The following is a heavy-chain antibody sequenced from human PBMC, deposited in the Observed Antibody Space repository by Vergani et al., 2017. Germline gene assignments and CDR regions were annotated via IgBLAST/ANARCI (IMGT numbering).Heavy chain of an antibody. CDR1: GFTFSSYG. CDR2: IWYDGSNK. Sequence: QVQLVESGGGVVQPGRSLRLSCAASGFTFSSYGMHWVRQAPGKGLEWVAVIWYDGSNKYYADSVKGRFTISRDNSKNTLYLQMNSLRAEDTAVHYCARDPRIYDSSSFDYWGQGTLVTVSS. CDR3: ARDPRIYDSSSFDY. V-gene: IGHV3-33*01. D-gene: IGHD3-22*01. J-gene: IGHJ4*02.